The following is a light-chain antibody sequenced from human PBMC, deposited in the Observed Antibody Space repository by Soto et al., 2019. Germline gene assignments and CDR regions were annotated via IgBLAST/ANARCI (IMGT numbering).Light chain of an antibody. J-gene: IGLJ1*01. V-gene: IGLV2-8*01. CDR2: DVS. CDR3: SSYAGSSNV. Sequence: SALTPPRSVSGSTAQSVTISCTGPSSDVGGYNYVSWYQQYSGKAPKVMIYDVSKRPSGVPDRFSGSKSGNTASLTVSGLQAEDEADYYCSSYAGSSNVFGTGNKGTVL. CDR1: SSDVGGYNY.